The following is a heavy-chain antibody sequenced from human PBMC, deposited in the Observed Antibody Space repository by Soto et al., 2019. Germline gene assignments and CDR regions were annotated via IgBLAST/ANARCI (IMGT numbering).Heavy chain of an antibody. CDR1: GFTVSSNY. Sequence: GGSLRLSCAASGFTVSSNYMSWVRQAPGKGLEWVSVIYSGGSTYYADSVKGRFTISRDNSKNTLYLQMNSLRAEDTAVYYCARDAGYYDFWSGWDYYYYGMDVWGRGTTVTVSS. J-gene: IGHJ6*02. CDR2: IYSGGST. V-gene: IGHV3-53*05. CDR3: ARDAGYYDFWSGWDYYYYGMDV. D-gene: IGHD3-3*01.